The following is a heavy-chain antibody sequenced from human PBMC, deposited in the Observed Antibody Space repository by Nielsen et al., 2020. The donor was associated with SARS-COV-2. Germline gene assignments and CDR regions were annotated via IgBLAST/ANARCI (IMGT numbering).Heavy chain of an antibody. J-gene: IGHJ6*02. V-gene: IGHV1-2*06. CDR2: INPNSGGT. Sequence: ASVQVSCKASGYTFTGYYMHWVRQAPGQGLEWMGRINPNSGGTNYAQKFQGRVTMTRDTSISTAYMELSRLRSDDTAVYYCARFVVVTAMAGMDVWGQGTTVTVSS. D-gene: IGHD2-21*02. CDR3: ARFVVVTAMAGMDV. CDR1: GYTFTGYY.